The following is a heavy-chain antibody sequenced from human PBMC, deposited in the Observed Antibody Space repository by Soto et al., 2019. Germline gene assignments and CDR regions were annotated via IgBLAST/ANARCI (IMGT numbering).Heavy chain of an antibody. J-gene: IGHJ4*02. D-gene: IGHD5-12*01. CDR2: ISRDGSST. V-gene: IGHV3-74*01. CDR1: GLASSNYW. CDR3: ARESSGYSSYFDY. Sequence: GGSLRLSCAGSGLASSNYWIHWVRQAPGQGLAWVSRISRDGSSTTYADSVKGRFTISRDFAKNTVYLQMNSLRAEDTAVYYCARESSGYSSYFDYWGQGTLVTVSS.